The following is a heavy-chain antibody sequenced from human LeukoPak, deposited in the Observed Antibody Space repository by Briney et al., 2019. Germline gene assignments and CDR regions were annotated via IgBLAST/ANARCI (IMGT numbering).Heavy chain of an antibody. D-gene: IGHD3-22*01. CDR1: GFTFSSYG. J-gene: IGHJ4*02. CDR2: ISGSGGST. CDR3: AREADYYDSSGLNY. Sequence: PGGSLRLSCAASGFTFSSYGMSWVRQAPGKGLEWVSAISGSGGSTYYADSVKGRFTISRDNSKNTLYLQMDSLRAEDTAVYYCAREADYYDSSGLNYWGQGTLVTVSS. V-gene: IGHV3-23*01.